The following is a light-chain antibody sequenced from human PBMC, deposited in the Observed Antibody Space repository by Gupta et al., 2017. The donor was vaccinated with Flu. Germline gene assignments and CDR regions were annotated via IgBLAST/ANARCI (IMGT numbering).Light chain of an antibody. J-gene: IGKJ2*01. CDR3: QQYTLYHT. V-gene: IGKV1-5*03. CDR2: KAS. CDR1: PNIKAW. Sequence: DMQMTQSPSTLSASGGDRVTITCRASPNIKAWLAWYQQKPVRAPKLLIYKASTLESGVPSTFSGTRSGTEFTLTIISLQPDDSATYYCQQYTLYHTFGQGTKLEI.